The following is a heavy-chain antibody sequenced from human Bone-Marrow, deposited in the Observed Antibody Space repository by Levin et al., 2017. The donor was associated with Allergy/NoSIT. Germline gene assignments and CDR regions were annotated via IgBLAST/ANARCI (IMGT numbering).Heavy chain of an antibody. CDR1: GGSISSSTYY. J-gene: IGHJ4*02. D-gene: IGHD2-15*01. Sequence: SQTLSLTCTVSGGSISSSTYYWGWIRQPPGKRLEWIGNIYYTGRTYYNPSLKSRATLSVDTSKNQFSLRLNSVTATDTAVYYCAKLLITGAAEMKGRPDYWGRGTLVTVSS. CDR2: IYYTGRT. V-gene: IGHV4-39*01. CDR3: AKLLITGAAEMKGRPDY.